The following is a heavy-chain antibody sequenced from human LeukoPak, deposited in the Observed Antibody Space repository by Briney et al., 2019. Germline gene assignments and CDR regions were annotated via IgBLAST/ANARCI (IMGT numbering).Heavy chain of an antibody. J-gene: IGHJ3*02. CDR2: IYYGGST. CDR3: GSTNYSPSLKSRVTISGDTSKNQFSLKLSSVTAADTAVYYCAREERWLQRLGDAFEI. D-gene: IGHD3-10*01. CDR1: GGSISSYY. Sequence: PAETLSLTCTVSGGSISSYYWSWIRQPPGKGLEWIGYIYYGGSTNYNPSLKRRVTISVDTSTKQFSLQQSSVTAADTAVYYCGSTNYSPSLKSRVTISGDTSKNQFSLKLSSVTAADTAVYYCAREERWLQRLGDAFEIWGQGTMVTVSS. V-gene: IGHV4-59*01.